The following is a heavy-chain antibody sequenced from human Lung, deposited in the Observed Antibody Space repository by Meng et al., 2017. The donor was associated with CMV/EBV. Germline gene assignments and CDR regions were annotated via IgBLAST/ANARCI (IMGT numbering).Heavy chain of an antibody. CDR1: GFSFSSYG. D-gene: IGHD3-3*01. CDR2: IRYDGSNK. V-gene: IGHV3-30*02. CDR3: AKDDSAYFDFRSGYSTPPDY. J-gene: IGHJ4*02. Sequence: SCAASGFSFSSYGMQWVRQAPGKGLEWVAFIRYDGSNKYYVDSVKGRFTISRDNSKNMLYLQMNSLRVADTAVYYCAKDDSAYFDFRSGYSTPPDYWGQGTLVTVSS.